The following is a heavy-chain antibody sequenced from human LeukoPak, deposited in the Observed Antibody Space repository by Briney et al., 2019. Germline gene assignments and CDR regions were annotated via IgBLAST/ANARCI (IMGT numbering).Heavy chain of an antibody. V-gene: IGHV4-34*01. CDR3: ATISVAATGYNWFDP. Sequence: SETLSLTCAVNGGSLTGYYWTWIRQPPGKGLEWIGEINHSGSSKYNPSLKSRVTISIDTSKNQFSLQLSSVTAADTAVYYCATISVAATGYNWFDPWGQGTLVTVSS. CDR1: GGSLTGYY. J-gene: IGHJ5*02. CDR2: INHSGSS. D-gene: IGHD6-19*01.